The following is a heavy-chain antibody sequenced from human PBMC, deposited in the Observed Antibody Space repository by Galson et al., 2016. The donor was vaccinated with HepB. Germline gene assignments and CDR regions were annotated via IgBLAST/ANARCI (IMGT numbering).Heavy chain of an antibody. Sequence: SLRLSCAASGFTSGDYAMSWVRQAPGKGLEWVGFIRIKAYGETTEYAASVKGRFTISRDDSKSIAYLQMSSLRTEDTALYYRTRVGNDYSNYGAFDYWGQGTLVTVSS. J-gene: IGHJ4*02. CDR3: TRVGNDYSNYGAFDY. CDR2: IRIKAYGETT. CDR1: GFTSGDYA. V-gene: IGHV3-49*04. D-gene: IGHD4-11*01.